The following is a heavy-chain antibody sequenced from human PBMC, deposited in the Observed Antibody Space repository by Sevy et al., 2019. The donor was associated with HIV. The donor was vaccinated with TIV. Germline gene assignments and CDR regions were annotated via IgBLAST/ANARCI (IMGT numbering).Heavy chain of an antibody. V-gene: IGHV3-30*04. D-gene: IGHD3-22*01. CDR1: GFIFSNFA. CDR3: ARKYDSSGYFDY. CDR2: MSYDGSHK. J-gene: IGHJ4*02. Sequence: GGSLRLSCAASGFIFSNFAMHWVRQAPGKGLEWVAVMSYDGSHKYYADSVRGRFTVSRDNSRNILSLEMNSLRREDTAIYYCARKYDSSGYFDYWGQGTLVTVSS.